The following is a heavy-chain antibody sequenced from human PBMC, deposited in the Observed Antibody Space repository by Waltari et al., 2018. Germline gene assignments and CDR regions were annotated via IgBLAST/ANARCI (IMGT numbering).Heavy chain of an antibody. CDR2: IIPILGIA. D-gene: IGHD1-26*01. J-gene: IGHJ2*01. Sequence: QVQLVQSGAEVKKPGSSVKVSCKASGGTFSSYTISWVRQAPGQGLEWMGRIIPILGIANYATKFQGKVTITADKSTSTAYMELSSLRSEDTAVYYCARLGGWELPSDTERYFDLWGRGTLVTVSS. V-gene: IGHV1-69*02. CDR3: ARLGGWELPSDTERYFDL. CDR1: GGTFSSYT.